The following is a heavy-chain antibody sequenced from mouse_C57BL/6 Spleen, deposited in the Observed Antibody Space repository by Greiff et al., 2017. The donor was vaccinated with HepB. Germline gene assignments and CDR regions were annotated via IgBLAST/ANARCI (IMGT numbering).Heavy chain of an antibody. CDR1: GYAFSSSW. V-gene: IGHV1-82*01. CDR3: ANLRFDY. CDR2: IYPGDGDT. D-gene: IGHD2-12*01. Sequence: VQRVESGPELVKPGASVKISCKASGYAFSSSWMNWVKQRPGKGLEWIGRIYPGDGDTNYNGKFKGKATLTADKSSSTAYMQLSSLTSEDSAVYFCANLRFDYWGQGTTLTVSS. J-gene: IGHJ2*01.